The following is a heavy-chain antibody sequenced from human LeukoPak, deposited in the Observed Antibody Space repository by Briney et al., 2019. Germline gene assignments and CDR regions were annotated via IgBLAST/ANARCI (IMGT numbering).Heavy chain of an antibody. D-gene: IGHD1-26*01. CDR3: ASSWEPWDAFDI. V-gene: IGHV4-4*07. CDR2: IYTSGST. J-gene: IGHJ3*02. CDR1: GGSISSYY. Sequence: SETLSLTCTVSGGSISSYYWSWIRQPAGKGLEWIGRIYTSGSTNYNPSLKSRVTMSVDTSKNQFSLKLSSVTAADTAVYYCASSWEPWDAFDIWGQGTMVTVSS.